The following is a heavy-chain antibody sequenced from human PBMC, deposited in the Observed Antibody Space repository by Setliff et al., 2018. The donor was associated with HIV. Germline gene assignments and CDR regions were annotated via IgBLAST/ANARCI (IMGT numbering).Heavy chain of an antibody. CDR1: GFTFSDYY. Sequence: GGSLRLSCAASGFTFSDYYMSWIRQAPGKGLEWVSYISSSSSYTNYADSVKGRFIISRDNAKNSLFLQMNSLRAEDTAVYYCVRGLAAAGGYAMDVWGQGTTVTVSS. D-gene: IGHD6-13*01. CDR2: ISSSSSYT. V-gene: IGHV3-11*06. J-gene: IGHJ6*02. CDR3: VRGLAAAGGYAMDV.